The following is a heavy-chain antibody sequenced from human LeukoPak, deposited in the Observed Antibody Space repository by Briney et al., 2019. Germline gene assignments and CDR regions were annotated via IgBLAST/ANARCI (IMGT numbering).Heavy chain of an antibody. CDR3: ARGITGTTGPLFY. CDR1: GFTVSSNY. J-gene: IGHJ4*02. Sequence: QTGGSLRLSCAASGFTVSSNYMSWVRQAPGKGLEWVANIKQDGNEKHYVDSVKGRFTISRDNVENSLHLQMNSLRAEDTGVYYCARGITGTTGPLFYWGQGTLVTVSS. D-gene: IGHD1-7*01. CDR2: IKQDGNEK. V-gene: IGHV3-7*04.